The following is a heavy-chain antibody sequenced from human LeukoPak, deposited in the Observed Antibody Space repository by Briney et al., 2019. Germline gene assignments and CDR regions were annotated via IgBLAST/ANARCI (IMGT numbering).Heavy chain of an antibody. D-gene: IGHD1-1*01. J-gene: IGHJ4*02. V-gene: IGHV1-69*06. CDR1: GFTFSSYA. CDR2: IIPIFGTA. CDR3: ARDQYMSQRYFDY. Sequence: GGSLRLSCAASGFTFSSYAISWVRQAPGQGLEWMGGIIPIFGTANYAQKFQGRVTITADKSTSTAYMELSSLRSEDTAVYYCARDQYMSQRYFDYWGQGTLVTVSS.